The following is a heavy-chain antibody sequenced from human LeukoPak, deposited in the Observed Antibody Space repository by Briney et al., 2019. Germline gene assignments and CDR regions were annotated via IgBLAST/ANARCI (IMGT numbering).Heavy chain of an antibody. CDR2: MNADGAKK. CDR1: GFTFSNYW. CDR3: ARAGSGSYVGYSFDY. D-gene: IGHD6-19*01. V-gene: IGHV3-7*01. Sequence: PGGSVTLSCAVSGFTFSNYWMTWVRQAPGKGLEWVANMNADGAKKYYVDSVKGRFTISRDNAKNSVYLEMNNLRGEDTAVYHCARAGSGSYVGYSFDYWGQGALVIVSS. J-gene: IGHJ4*02.